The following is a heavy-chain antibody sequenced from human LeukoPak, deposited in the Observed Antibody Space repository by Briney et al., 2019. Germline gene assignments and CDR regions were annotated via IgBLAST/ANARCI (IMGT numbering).Heavy chain of an antibody. Sequence: GGSLRPSCAASGFTFSSYWMSWVRQAPGKGLEWVANIKQDGSEKYYVDSVKGRFTISRDNAKNSLYLQMNSLRAEDTAVYYCARHPSGRGYCSSTSCYGGRLWVRYFQHWGQGTLVTVSS. D-gene: IGHD2-2*01. V-gene: IGHV3-7*03. CDR1: GFTFSSYW. CDR3: ARHPSGRGYCSSTSCYGGRLWVRYFQH. CDR2: IKQDGSEK. J-gene: IGHJ1*01.